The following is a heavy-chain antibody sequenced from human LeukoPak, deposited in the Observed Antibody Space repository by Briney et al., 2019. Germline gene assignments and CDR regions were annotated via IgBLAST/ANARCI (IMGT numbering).Heavy chain of an antibody. J-gene: IGHJ3*02. V-gene: IGHV1-69*04. Sequence: SVKVSCKASGGTFSSYTISWVRQAPGHGLEWMGRIIPILGIANYAQKFQGRVTITADKSTSTAYMELSSLRSEDTAVYYCARDHTYYDFWSGYFDAFDIWGQGTMVTVSS. CDR1: GGTFSSYT. CDR2: IIPILGIA. CDR3: ARDHTYYDFWSGYFDAFDI. D-gene: IGHD3-3*01.